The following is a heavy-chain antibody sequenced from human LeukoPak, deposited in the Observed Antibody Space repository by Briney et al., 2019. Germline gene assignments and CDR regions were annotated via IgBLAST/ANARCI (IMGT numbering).Heavy chain of an antibody. J-gene: IGHJ4*02. CDR3: ASSGSYRFDY. CDR1: GFTFSSYS. V-gene: IGHV3-48*02. CDR2: ITASGTAM. Sequence: GGSLRLSCAASGFTFSSYSMNWVRQAPGKGLEWVSHITASGTAMFYADSVKGRFTISRDNAKNSLYLQMNSPRDEDTAVYYCASSGSYRFDYWGQGTLVTVSS. D-gene: IGHD1-26*01.